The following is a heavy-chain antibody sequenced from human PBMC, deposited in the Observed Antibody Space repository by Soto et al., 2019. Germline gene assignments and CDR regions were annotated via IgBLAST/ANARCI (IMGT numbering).Heavy chain of an antibody. CDR1: GGSISSGDYY. D-gene: IGHD6-19*01. Sequence: SETLSLTCTVSGGSISSGDYYWSWIRQPPGKGLEWIGYIYYSGSTYYNPSLKSRVTISVDTSKNQFSLKLSSVTAADTAVYYCARDAQWLDPPPNYYFGKDVWGQGTTVTVSS. V-gene: IGHV4-30-4*01. CDR2: IYYSGST. CDR3: ARDAQWLDPPPNYYFGKDV. J-gene: IGHJ6*02.